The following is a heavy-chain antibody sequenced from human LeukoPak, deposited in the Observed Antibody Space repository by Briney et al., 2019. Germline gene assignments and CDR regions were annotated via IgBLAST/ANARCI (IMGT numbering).Heavy chain of an antibody. CDR3: VRDERAVTAGGEYYFDY. CDR2: ISNYNGLT. J-gene: IGHJ4*02. Sequence: ASVKVSCKASGYTFTNDGVSWVRQAPGRGLEWVGWISNYNGLTHSAPRFQGRVTVTTDTFTSTAYMELRSLTPDDTAVYFCVRDERAVTAGGEYYFDYWGQGTLVTVSS. V-gene: IGHV1-18*01. D-gene: IGHD2-21*01. CDR1: GYTFTNDG.